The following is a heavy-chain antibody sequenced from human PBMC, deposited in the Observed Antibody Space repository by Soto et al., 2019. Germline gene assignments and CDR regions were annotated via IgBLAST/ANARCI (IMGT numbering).Heavy chain of an antibody. CDR2: IYYSGST. Sequence: SETLSLTCTFSGGSISSGGYYWSWIRQHPGQGLEWIGYIYYSGSTYYNPSLKSRVTISVDTSKNQFSLKVSSVTAADTAVYYCARYLDPTSAFDIWGQGTMVTVSS. J-gene: IGHJ3*02. D-gene: IGHD1-1*01. CDR3: ARYLDPTSAFDI. CDR1: GGSISSGGYY. V-gene: IGHV4-31*03.